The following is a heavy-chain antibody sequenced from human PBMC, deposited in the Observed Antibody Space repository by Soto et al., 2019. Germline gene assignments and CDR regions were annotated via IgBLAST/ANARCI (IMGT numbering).Heavy chain of an antibody. CDR1: GYTFNRHY. CDR2: IEPSGGDT. CDR3: AKRRGVGLTRSSFDY. V-gene: IGHV1-46*03. Sequence: QVQLVQSGAEVRKPGASVKVSCKASGYTFNRHYIQWVRQAPGQGLEWMGMIEPSGGDTNYAKKFQGRVTLTSDTSTSTVYMERSSLRSEDTAVYYCAKRRGVGLTRSSFDYWGPGTLVIVSS. J-gene: IGHJ4*02. D-gene: IGHD1-26*01.